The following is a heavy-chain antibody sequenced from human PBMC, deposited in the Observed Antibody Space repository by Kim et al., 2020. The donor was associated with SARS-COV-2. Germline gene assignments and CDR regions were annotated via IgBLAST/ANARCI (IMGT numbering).Heavy chain of an antibody. V-gene: IGHV4-34*01. CDR1: GGSFSGYY. CDR2: INHSGST. CDR3: ARGQGYCSGGSCYSGYYYYMDV. Sequence: SETLSLTCAVYGGSFSGYYWSWIRQPPGKGLEWIGEINHSGSTNYNPSLKSRVTISVDTSKNQFSLKLSSVTAADTAVYYCARGQGYCSGGSCYSGYYYYMDVWGKGTTVTVSS. D-gene: IGHD2-15*01. J-gene: IGHJ6*03.